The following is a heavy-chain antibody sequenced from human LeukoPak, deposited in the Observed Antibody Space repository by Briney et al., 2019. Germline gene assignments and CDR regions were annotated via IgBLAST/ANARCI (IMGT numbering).Heavy chain of an antibody. J-gene: IGHJ3*02. V-gene: IGHV4-34*01. CDR1: GGSFSGYY. Sequence: SETLSLTCAVYGGSFSGYYWSWIRQPPGKGLEWIGSIYYSGSTYYNPSLKSRVTISVDTSKNQFSLKLSSVTAADTAVYYCAWGWLVSAFDIWGQGTMVTVSS. CDR3: AWGWLVSAFDI. D-gene: IGHD6-19*01. CDR2: IYYSGST.